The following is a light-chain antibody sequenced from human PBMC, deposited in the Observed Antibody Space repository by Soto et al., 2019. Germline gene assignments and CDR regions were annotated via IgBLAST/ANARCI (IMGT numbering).Light chain of an antibody. Sequence: EIVLTQAPATLSLSPGERVTLSCRASQNVSTYLAWYQQKPGRAPRLLIYDASDRATGIPARFSGSGSGTDFTLTISSPEPEDSAVYYCQQRTNWLTFGPGTKVDIK. V-gene: IGKV3-11*01. CDR2: DAS. J-gene: IGKJ3*01. CDR1: QNVSTY. CDR3: QQRTNWLT.